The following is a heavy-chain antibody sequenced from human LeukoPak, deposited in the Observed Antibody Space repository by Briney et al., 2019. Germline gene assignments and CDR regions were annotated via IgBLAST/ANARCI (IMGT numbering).Heavy chain of an antibody. D-gene: IGHD3-9*01. V-gene: IGHV3-21*01. CDR2: ISSSSSYI. CDR1: GFTFSSYS. J-gene: IGHJ4*02. Sequence: GGSLRLSCAASGFTFSSYSMNWVRQALGKGLEWVSSISSSSSYIYYADSVKGRFTISRDNAKNSLYLQMNSLRAEDTAVYYCAREGDYDILTGYYVDYWGQGTLVTVSS. CDR3: AREGDYDILTGYYVDY.